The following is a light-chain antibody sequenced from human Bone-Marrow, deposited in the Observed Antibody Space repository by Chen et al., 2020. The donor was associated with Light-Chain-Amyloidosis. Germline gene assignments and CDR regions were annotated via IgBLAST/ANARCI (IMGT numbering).Light chain of an antibody. CDR2: DAS. CDR1: QSVNTY. J-gene: IGKJ2*01. Sequence: EIVLTQSPATLSLSPGERATLSCRASQSVNTYLAWYQQKLGQAPRLLIYDASNRATGIPARFSGSGSGTDFTLIISSLEPEDFAVYYCQQRSNWPRRTVGQGTKLEIK. CDR3: QQRSNWPRRT. V-gene: IGKV3-11*01.